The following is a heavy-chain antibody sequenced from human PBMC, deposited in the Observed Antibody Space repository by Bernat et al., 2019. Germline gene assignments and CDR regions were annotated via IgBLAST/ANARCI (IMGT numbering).Heavy chain of an antibody. V-gene: IGHV3-23*01. D-gene: IGHD6-13*01. CDR3: ASQGGYSSSFGAFDI. CDR1: GFTFRSYA. CDR2: ISDSGGST. Sequence: EVKLLESGGGLVQPGGSLRLSCAASGFTFRSYAMSWVRQAPGKGLEWVSAISDSGGSTYYTDSVKGRFTISRDNSKNTLYLQMNSLRAEDTAVYYCASQGGYSSSFGAFDIWGQGTMVTVSS. J-gene: IGHJ3*02.